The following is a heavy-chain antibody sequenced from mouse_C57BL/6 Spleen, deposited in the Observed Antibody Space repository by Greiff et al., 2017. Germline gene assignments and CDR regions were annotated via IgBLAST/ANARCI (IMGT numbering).Heavy chain of an antibody. Sequence: QVQLQQSGPELVKPGASVKISCTASGYAFSSSWMNWVKQRPGKGLEWIGRIYPGDGDTNYNGKFQGKATLTADKSSSTAYMQLSSLTSEDSAVYFCAREDGYFDYWGQGTTLTVSS. V-gene: IGHV1-82*01. J-gene: IGHJ2*01. CDR1: GYAFSSSW. CDR3: AREDGYFDY. CDR2: IYPGDGDT. D-gene: IGHD2-3*01.